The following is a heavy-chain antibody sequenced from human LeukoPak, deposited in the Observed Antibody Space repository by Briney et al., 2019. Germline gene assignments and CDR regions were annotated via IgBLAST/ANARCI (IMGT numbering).Heavy chain of an antibody. Sequence: PSETLSLTCTVSGASIGIGSYYWGWIRQPAGKGLEWIERIYTSGTTNYNPSLNIPITISVDTAKNQFSLKLTAVTAADSAAYHCARSGYYTLYYYYYMDVWRKGTTVTVSS. D-gene: IGHD3-3*01. V-gene: IGHV4-61*02. J-gene: IGHJ6*03. CDR3: ARSGYYTLYYYYYMDV. CDR1: GASIGIGSYY. CDR2: IYTSGTT.